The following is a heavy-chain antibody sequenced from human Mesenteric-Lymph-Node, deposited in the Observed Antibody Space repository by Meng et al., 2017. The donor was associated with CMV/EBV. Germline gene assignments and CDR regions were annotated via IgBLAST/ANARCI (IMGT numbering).Heavy chain of an antibody. D-gene: IGHD1-26*01. J-gene: IGHJ3*02. CDR3: ARRWGAGDAFDI. CDR2: ISSSSSYI. CDR1: GFTFSSYS. V-gene: IGHV3-21*01. Sequence: GESLMISCAASGFTFSSYSMNWVRQAPGKGLEWVSSISSSSSYIYYADSVKGRFTISRDNAKNSLYLQMNSLRAEDTAVYYCARRWGAGDAFDIWGQGTMVTVSS.